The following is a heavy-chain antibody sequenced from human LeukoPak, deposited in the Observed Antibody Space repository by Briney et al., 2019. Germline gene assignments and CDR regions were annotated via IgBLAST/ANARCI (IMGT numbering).Heavy chain of an antibody. J-gene: IGHJ5*02. V-gene: IGHV4-34*01. CDR3: ARRRGYCSSTSCYRTWVPLPNWFDP. CDR2: INHSGSA. D-gene: IGHD2-2*02. CDR1: GGSFSGYY. Sequence: SETLSLTCAVYGGSFSGYYWSWIRQPPGKGLEWIGEINHSGSANYNPSLKSRVTISVDTSKNQFSLKLSSVTAADTAVYYCARRRGYCSSTSCYRTWVPLPNWFDPWGQGTLVTVSS.